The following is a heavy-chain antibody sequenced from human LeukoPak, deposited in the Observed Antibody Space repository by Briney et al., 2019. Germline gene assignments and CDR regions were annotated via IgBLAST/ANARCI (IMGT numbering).Heavy chain of an antibody. D-gene: IGHD2-2*01. CDR2: ISWNSGSI. CDR3: AKSLYIVVVPAAFDY. V-gene: IGHV3-9*01. J-gene: IGHJ4*02. Sequence: GGSLRLSCAASGFTVSSNYMSWVRQAPGKGLEWVSGISWNSGSIGYADSVKGRFTISRDNAKNSLYLQMNSLRAEDTALYYCAKSLYIVVVPAAFDYWGQGTLVTVSS. CDR1: GFTVSSNY.